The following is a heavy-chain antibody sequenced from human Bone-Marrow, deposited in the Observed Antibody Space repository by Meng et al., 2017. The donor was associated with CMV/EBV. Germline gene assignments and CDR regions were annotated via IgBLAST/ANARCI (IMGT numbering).Heavy chain of an antibody. CDR3: ARELSAADYYFDY. J-gene: IGHJ4*02. CDR2: IRSKAYGGTP. D-gene: IGHD6-13*01. Sequence: GGSRRLSCTGSGFIFGDYAMSWVRQAPGKGLEWVGFIRSKAYGGTPDYAASLKGRFTISRDDSKSIAYLQMNSLRAEDTAVYYCARELSAADYYFDYWGRGTLVTVSS. CDR1: GFIFGDYA. V-gene: IGHV3-49*04.